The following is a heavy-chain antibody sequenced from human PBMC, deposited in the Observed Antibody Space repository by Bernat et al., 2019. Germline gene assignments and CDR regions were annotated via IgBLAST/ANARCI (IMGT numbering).Heavy chain of an antibody. V-gene: IGHV3-64D*06. CDR2: ISFNGGRT. Sequence: EVHVVESGGDLVQPGGSLRLSCSASGFTFSNCAMHWVRQAPGTGLEFVSGISFNGGRTHYADSVKGRFTISRDNSKNTLYLQMSSLRPEDTASYYCIKDRDGSYAFDYWGQGTLVTVSS. CDR1: GFTFSNCA. D-gene: IGHD1-26*01. J-gene: IGHJ4*02. CDR3: IKDRDGSYAFDY.